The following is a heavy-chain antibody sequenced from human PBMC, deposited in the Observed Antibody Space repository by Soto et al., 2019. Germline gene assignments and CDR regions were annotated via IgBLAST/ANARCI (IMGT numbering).Heavy chain of an antibody. CDR3: ARGPSTNFGVVIIGFNWFDP. V-gene: IGHV1-18*01. CDR2: ISAYNGNT. J-gene: IGHJ5*02. CDR1: GYTFTSYG. D-gene: IGHD3-3*01. Sequence: ASVKVSCKASGYTFTSYGISWVRQAPGQGLEWMGWISAYNGNTNYAPKLQGRVTMTTDTSTSTAYMELRSLRSDDTAVYYCARGPSTNFGVVIIGFNWFDPWGQGTLVTVSS.